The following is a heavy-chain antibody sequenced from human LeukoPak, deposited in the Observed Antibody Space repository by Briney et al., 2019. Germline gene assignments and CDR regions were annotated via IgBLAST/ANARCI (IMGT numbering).Heavy chain of an antibody. V-gene: IGHV3-23*01. J-gene: IGHJ4*02. CDR2: LSGSGKYT. D-gene: IGHD3-10*01. CDR1: GFTFSSHV. CDR3: AKSRATGTYPGRFDY. Sequence: PGGSLRLSCAASGFTFSSHVMSWVRQAPGRGLEWVSSLSGSGKYTFYADSVKGRFIISRDNSGNELFLQMNSLTSGDTAEYYCAKSRATGTYPGRFDYWGLGILVTVSS.